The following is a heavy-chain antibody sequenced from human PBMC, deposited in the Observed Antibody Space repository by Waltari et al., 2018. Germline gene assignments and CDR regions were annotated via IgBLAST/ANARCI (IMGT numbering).Heavy chain of an antibody. CDR1: RFIFSDYY. CDR2: SRSGGVTI. CDR3: ARAGTNFPYYMDV. J-gene: IGHJ6*03. Sequence: QVQLVESGGGLVKPGGSLRLSCAASRFIFSDYYMTWVRQAPGKGLEWVSYSRSGGVTIYYADSVRGRFTISRDNSVNSMYLQMDNLRVEDTAVYYCARAGTNFPYYMDVWGKGTTVMVSS. D-gene: IGHD1-1*01. V-gene: IGHV3-11*04.